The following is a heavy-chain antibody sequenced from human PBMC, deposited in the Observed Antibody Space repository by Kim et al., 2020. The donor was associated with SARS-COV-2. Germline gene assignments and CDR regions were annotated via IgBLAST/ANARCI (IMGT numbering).Heavy chain of an antibody. CDR1: GFAFGEYA. V-gene: IGHV3-9*01. Sequence: GGSLRLSCAASGFAFGEYAMHWVRQAPGQGLVWVLRLSRDSASVSYLDSVRDRFAGSRDNVKNIFYLEMSALRSEDTALYFCAKGILRGVLLRDYDAFDLWGQGTWVSVSS. CDR3: AKGILRGVLLRDYDAFDL. J-gene: IGHJ3*01. D-gene: IGHD3-10*01. CDR2: LSRDSASV.